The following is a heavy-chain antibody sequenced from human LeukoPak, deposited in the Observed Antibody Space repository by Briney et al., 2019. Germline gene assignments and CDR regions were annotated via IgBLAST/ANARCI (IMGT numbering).Heavy chain of an antibody. CDR2: MNPNSGNT. Sequence: ASVKVSCKASGYTFTSYDISWVRQATGQGLEWMGWMNPNSGNTGYAQKFQGRVTITRNTSISTAYMELSSLRSEDTAVYYCARGQRYSSSSGGDYWGQGTLVTVSS. CDR1: GYTFTSYD. CDR3: ARGQRYSSSSGGDY. D-gene: IGHD6-6*01. V-gene: IGHV1-8*03. J-gene: IGHJ4*02.